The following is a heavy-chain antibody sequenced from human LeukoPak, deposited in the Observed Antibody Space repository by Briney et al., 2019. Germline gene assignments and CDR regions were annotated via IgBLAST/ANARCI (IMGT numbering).Heavy chain of an antibody. CDR3: ARKVLVPAATGADAFDV. V-gene: IGHV3-66*01. D-gene: IGHD2-2*01. CDR2: IDRGGST. J-gene: IGHJ3*01. Sequence: GGSLRLSCAASGFTVSSSYMSWVRQAPGKGLEWMSFIDRGGSTYYAASAKGRFTISRDNSKNTLYLQINSLRAEDTAVFYCARKVLVPAATGADAFDVWGRGTMVIVSS. CDR1: GFTVSSSY.